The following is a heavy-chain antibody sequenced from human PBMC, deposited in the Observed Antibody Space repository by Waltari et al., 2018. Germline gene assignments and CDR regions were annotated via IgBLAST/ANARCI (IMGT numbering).Heavy chain of an antibody. CDR3: ARAQERRDALDF. CDR1: GGSMSDNY. Sequence: QVQLQESGPGLVKPSETLTLTCTVSGGSMSDNYWNWIRQPAGKGLEWIGRVFTSGRTHYNPSLQSRVTMSADTSKNQFSLRLTSVTAADTAGYFCARAQERRDALDFWSQGTLVTVSS. CDR2: VFTSGRT. J-gene: IGHJ3*01. D-gene: IGHD1-1*01. V-gene: IGHV4-4*07.